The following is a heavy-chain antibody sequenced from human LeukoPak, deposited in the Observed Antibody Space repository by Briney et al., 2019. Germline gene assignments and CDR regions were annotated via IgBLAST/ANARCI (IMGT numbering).Heavy chain of an antibody. V-gene: IGHV1-8*02. CDR2: MNPNSGNT. CDR3: ARGLGSAYYYYYYYMDV. D-gene: IGHD3-10*01. Sequence: ASVKVSCKASGGTFSSYAISWVRQAPGQGLEWMGWMNPNSGNTGYAQKFQGRVTMTRNTSISTAYMELSSLRSEDTAVYYCARGLGSAYYYYYYYMDVWGKGTTATVSS. CDR1: GGTFSSYA. J-gene: IGHJ6*03.